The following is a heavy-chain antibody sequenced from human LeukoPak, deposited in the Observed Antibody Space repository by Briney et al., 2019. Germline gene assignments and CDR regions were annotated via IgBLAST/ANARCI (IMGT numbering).Heavy chain of an antibody. CDR3: ASSGSYRFDY. CDR1: GFTFSSYA. Sequence: GGSLRLSCAASGFTFSSYAMSWVRQAPGKGLEWVSHITASGTAMFYADSVKGRSTISRDNAKNSLYLQMNSLRDEDTAVYYCASSGSYRFDYWGQGTLVTVSS. D-gene: IGHD1-26*01. J-gene: IGHJ4*02. CDR2: ITASGTAM. V-gene: IGHV3-48*02.